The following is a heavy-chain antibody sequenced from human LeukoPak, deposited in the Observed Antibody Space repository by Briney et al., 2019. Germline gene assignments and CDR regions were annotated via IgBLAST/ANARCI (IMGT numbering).Heavy chain of an antibody. Sequence: SETLSLTCTVSGGSISPYYWSWIRQPPGKGLEWIGYIYYSGSTNYNPSLKSRVTLSVDTSKNQFSLKLSSVTAADTAVYYCARGSSGWRNWFDPWGQGTLVTVSS. V-gene: IGHV4-59*12. CDR3: ARGSSGWRNWFDP. CDR1: GGSISPYY. D-gene: IGHD6-19*01. CDR2: IYYSGST. J-gene: IGHJ5*02.